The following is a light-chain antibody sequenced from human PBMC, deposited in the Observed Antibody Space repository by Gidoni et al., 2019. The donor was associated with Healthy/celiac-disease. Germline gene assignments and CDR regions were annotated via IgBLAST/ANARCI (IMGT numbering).Light chain of an antibody. CDR3: SSYTSSSTLV. CDR2: EVS. V-gene: IGLV2-14*01. Sequence: QSALTQPASVSGSPGQSITISCTGTSSDVGGYNYVSWYQQHPGKAPKLMSYEVSNRPSGVSNRFSGSKSGNTASLTISGLQAEDEADYYCSSYTSSSTLVFGGGTKLTVL. CDR1: SSDVGGYNY. J-gene: IGLJ2*01.